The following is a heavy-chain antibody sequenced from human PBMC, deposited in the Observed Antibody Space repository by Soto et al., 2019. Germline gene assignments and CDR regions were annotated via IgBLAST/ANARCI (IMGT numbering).Heavy chain of an antibody. CDR2: IYYSGST. CDR1: GGSISSGDYY. CDR3: TRSSGYEGYSCFESKKRTDAFDI. V-gene: IGHV4-30-4*01. D-gene: IGHD3-22*01. J-gene: IGHJ3*02. Sequence: SETLSLTCTVSGGSISSGDYYWSWIRQPPGKGLEWIGYIYYSGSTYYNPSLKSRVTISVDTSKNQFSLKLSSVTAADTAVYYCTRSSGYEGYSCFESKKRTDAFDIWGQATMVTVPS.